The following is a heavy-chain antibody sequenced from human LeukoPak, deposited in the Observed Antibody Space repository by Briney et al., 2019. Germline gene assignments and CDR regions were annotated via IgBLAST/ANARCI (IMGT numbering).Heavy chain of an antibody. CDR2: IYYSGST. CDR3: ARGIAVAGTGFDY. V-gene: IGHV4-59*01. J-gene: IGHJ4*02. CDR1: GGSISSYY. D-gene: IGHD6-19*01. Sequence: SSETLSLTCTVSGGSISSYYWSWIRQPPGKGLEWIGYIYYSGSTNYNPSLKSRVTISVDTSKNQFSLKLSSVTAADTAVYYCARGIAVAGTGFDYWGQGTLVTVSS.